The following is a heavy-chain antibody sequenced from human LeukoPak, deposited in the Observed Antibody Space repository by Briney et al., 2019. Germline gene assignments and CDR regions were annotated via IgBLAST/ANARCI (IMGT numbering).Heavy chain of an antibody. CDR2: ISGRTTAT. Sequence: GSLRLSCVASGFTSNIYDISWVRQAPGKGLEWVSAISGRTTATYYAGSVTGRFIISRDYSKNIIYLEMNSLRAEDTALYYCAKDRDGTIWFGSFDSWGQGTLVTVSS. V-gene: IGHV3-23*01. J-gene: IGHJ4*02. D-gene: IGHD3-10*01. CDR1: GFTSNIYD. CDR3: AKDRDGTIWFGSFDS.